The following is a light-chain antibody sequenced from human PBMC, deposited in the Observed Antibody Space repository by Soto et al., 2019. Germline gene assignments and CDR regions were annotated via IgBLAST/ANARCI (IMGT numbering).Light chain of an antibody. CDR2: DVS. CDR3: SSYTPISTWV. CDR1: SSDVGSYNY. Sequence: QSVLTQPASVTGSPGQSITISCTGTSSDVGSYNYVSWYQQHPGKVPKLMIHDVSNRPSGVSYRFSGSKSGNTASLTISGLQAEEEADYYCSSYTPISTWVFGGGTKLTVL. V-gene: IGLV2-14*03. J-gene: IGLJ3*02.